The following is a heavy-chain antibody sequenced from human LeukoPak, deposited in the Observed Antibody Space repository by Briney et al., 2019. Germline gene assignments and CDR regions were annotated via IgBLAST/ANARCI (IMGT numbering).Heavy chain of an antibody. D-gene: IGHD3-10*01. CDR1: GFTFSSYW. CDR2: INSDGSST. Sequence: GRSLRLSCAASGFTFSSYWMHWLRQAPVKGLVWVSRINSDGSSTSYADSVKGRFTISRDNAKNTLYLQMNSLRAEDTAVYYCARCSSNSWFDPWGQGTLVTVSS. V-gene: IGHV3-74*01. CDR3: ARCSSNSWFDP. J-gene: IGHJ5*02.